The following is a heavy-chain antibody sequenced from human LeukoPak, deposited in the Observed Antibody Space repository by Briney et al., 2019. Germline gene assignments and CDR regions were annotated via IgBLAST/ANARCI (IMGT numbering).Heavy chain of an antibody. CDR2: ISYDGSNK. CDR1: GFTFSSYA. V-gene: IGHV3-30*04. J-gene: IGHJ4*02. CDR3: ARDHPDYGGNSGFFDY. Sequence: GSLRLSCAASGFTFSSYAMHWVRQAPGKGLEWVAVISYDGSNKYYADSVKGRFTISRDNSKNTLYLQMNSLRAEDTAVYYCARDHPDYGGNSGFFDYWGQGTLVTVSS. D-gene: IGHD4-23*01.